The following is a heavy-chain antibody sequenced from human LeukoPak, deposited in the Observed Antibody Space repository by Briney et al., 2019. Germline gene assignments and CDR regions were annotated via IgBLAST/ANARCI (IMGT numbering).Heavy chain of an antibody. CDR3: AKDPYYYGSGSYGGFDY. J-gene: IGHJ4*02. Sequence: GGSLRLSCSASGFTFNTYGMHWVRQAPGKGLEWVAFIRNDGSYKYYTDSVKGRFTILRDNSKNTLYVQMNSLRTEDTAVYYCAKDPYYYGSGSYGGFDYWGQGTLVTVSS. CDR2: IRNDGSYK. D-gene: IGHD3-10*01. CDR1: GFTFNTYG. V-gene: IGHV3-30*02.